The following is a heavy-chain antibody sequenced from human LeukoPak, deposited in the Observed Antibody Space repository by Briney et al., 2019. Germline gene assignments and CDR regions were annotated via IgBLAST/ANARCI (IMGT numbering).Heavy chain of an antibody. V-gene: IGHV1-69*05. D-gene: IGHD1-26*01. CDR3: ARTPYSGSQFDY. CDR2: IIPIFGTA. Sequence: TVKVSCKASGGTFSSYAISWVRQAPGQGLEWMGRIIPIFGTANYAQKFQGRVTITTDESTSTAYMELSSLRSEDTAVYYCARTPYSGSQFDYWGQGTLVTVSS. J-gene: IGHJ4*02. CDR1: GGTFSSYA.